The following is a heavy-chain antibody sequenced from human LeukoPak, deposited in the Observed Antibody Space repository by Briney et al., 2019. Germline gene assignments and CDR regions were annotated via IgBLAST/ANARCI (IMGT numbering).Heavy chain of an antibody. V-gene: IGHV3-30*04. Sequence: PGGSLRLSCAASGFTFSSYAMHWVRQAPGKGLEWVAVISYDGSNKYYADSVKGRFTISRENSKNTLYLQMNSLRAEDTAVYYCARDQEDTAMVIGGNYFDYWGQGTLVTVSS. D-gene: IGHD5-18*01. CDR1: GFTFSSYA. CDR2: ISYDGSNK. J-gene: IGHJ4*02. CDR3: ARDQEDTAMVIGGNYFDY.